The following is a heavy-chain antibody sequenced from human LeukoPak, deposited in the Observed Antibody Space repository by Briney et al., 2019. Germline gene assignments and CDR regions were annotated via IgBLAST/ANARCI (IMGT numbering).Heavy chain of an antibody. Sequence: PGGSLRLSCAASGFTFSTYDINWVRQAPGKGLAWVSGIIGSGHRTYYADSVKGRFTISRDNSKKTLYLQMNSLRAEDTAVYYCAKVPWGDTSRMVYWGQGTLVTVSS. CDR1: GFTFSTYD. V-gene: IGHV3-23*01. D-gene: IGHD1-26*01. J-gene: IGHJ4*02. CDR3: AKVPWGDTSRMVY. CDR2: IIGSGHRT.